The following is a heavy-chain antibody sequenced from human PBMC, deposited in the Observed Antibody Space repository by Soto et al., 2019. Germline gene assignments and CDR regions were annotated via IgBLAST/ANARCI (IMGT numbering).Heavy chain of an antibody. CDR3: AKEIYYYDSSGYRDAFDM. V-gene: IGHV3-9*01. Sequence: EVQLVESGGGLVQPGRSLRLSCAASGFTFDDYAMHWVRQAPGKGLEWVSGISWGSGIIGYADSVKGRFTISRDNAKKSLYLQMNSLRAEDTALYDCAKEIYYYDSSGYRDAFDMWGQGTMVTVSS. D-gene: IGHD3-22*01. CDR1: GFTFDDYA. CDR2: ISWGSGII. J-gene: IGHJ3*02.